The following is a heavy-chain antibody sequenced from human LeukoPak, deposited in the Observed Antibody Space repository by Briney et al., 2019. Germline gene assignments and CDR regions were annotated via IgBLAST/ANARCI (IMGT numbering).Heavy chain of an antibody. CDR2: IYYSGST. CDR3: ARSVEGYCRGGSCYSYSYYMDV. D-gene: IGHD2-15*01. V-gene: IGHV4-59*01. Sequence: SETLSLTCTVSGGSISSYYWSWIRQPPGKGLEWIGYIYYSGSTNYNPSLKSRVTISVDTSKNQFSLKLSSVTAADTAVYYCARSVEGYCRGGSCYSYSYYMDVWGKGTTVTISS. CDR1: GGSISSYY. J-gene: IGHJ6*03.